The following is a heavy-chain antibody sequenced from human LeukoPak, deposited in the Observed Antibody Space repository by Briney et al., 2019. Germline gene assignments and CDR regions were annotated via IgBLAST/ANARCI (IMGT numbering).Heavy chain of an antibody. V-gene: IGHV4-38-2*01. D-gene: IGHD2-2*01. CDR1: GYSISSGYY. Sequence: SETLSLTCAVSGYSISSGYYWGWIRQPPGKGLERIGSIYHSGSTYYNPSLKSRVTISVDTSKNQFSLKLSSVTAADTAVYYCARARYCSSTSCYAPYNWFDPWGQGTLVTVSS. CDR2: IYHSGST. J-gene: IGHJ5*02. CDR3: ARARYCSSTSCYAPYNWFDP.